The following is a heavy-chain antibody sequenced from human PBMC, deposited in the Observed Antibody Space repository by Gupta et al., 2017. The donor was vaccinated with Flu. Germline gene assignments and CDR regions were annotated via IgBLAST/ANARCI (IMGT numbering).Heavy chain of an antibody. Sequence: VQLVQSGAEVKKPGASVKVSCKTSGYIFTDYYIHWVRQAPGQGLEWMGRVNPNSGVANTAQKFQGRVTMTTDASMRTANMEVSGLRSNDTATYYCARVKIYNRSPAKPKIPDFWGQGTLVTVSS. CDR3: ARVKIYNRSPAKPKIPDF. CDR2: VNPNSGVA. CDR1: GYIFTDYY. V-gene: IGHV1-2*06. J-gene: IGHJ4*02. D-gene: IGHD1-20*01.